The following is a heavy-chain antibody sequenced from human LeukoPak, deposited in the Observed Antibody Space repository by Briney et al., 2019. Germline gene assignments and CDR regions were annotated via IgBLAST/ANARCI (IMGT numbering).Heavy chain of an antibody. Sequence: GGSLRLSCAASGFTFSSYAMSWVRQAPGKGLEWVSAISGSGGSTYYADSVKGRFPISRDNSKNTLYLQMNSLRAEDTAVYYCAKARYGGNSDYYYYMDVWGKGTTVTVSS. CDR1: GFTFSSYA. J-gene: IGHJ6*03. D-gene: IGHD4-23*01. CDR2: ISGSGGST. V-gene: IGHV3-23*01. CDR3: AKARYGGNSDYYYYMDV.